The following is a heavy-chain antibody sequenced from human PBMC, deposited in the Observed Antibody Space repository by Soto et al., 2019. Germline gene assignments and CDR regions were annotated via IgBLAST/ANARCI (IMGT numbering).Heavy chain of an antibody. V-gene: IGHV2-70*01. CDR1: GFSLSTSGMC. Sequence: SGPTLMNPTQTLTLTCTFSGFSLSTSGMCVSWIRQPPGKALEWLALIDWDDDKYYSTSLKTRLTISKDTSKNQVVLTMTNMDPVDTATYYCARGLWDSISWRYYYYGMDFSGQGTTVTVSS. D-gene: IGHD6-13*01. CDR2: IDWDDDK. CDR3: ARGLWDSISWRYYYYGMDF. J-gene: IGHJ6*02.